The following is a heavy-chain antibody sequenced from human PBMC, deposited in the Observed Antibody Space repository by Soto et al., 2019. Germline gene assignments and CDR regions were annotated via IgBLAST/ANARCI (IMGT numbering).Heavy chain of an antibody. J-gene: IGHJ4*02. CDR1: GGTFSSYA. Sequence: QVQLVQSGAEVKKPGSSVKVSCKASGGTFSSYAISWVQQAPGQGLEWMGGIIPIFGTANYAQKFQGRVTITADESTSTAYMELSSLRSEDTAVYYCARLKHGFDDSSGYYDWGQGTLVTVSS. D-gene: IGHD3-22*01. CDR2: IIPIFGTA. V-gene: IGHV1-69*01. CDR3: ARLKHGFDDSSGYYD.